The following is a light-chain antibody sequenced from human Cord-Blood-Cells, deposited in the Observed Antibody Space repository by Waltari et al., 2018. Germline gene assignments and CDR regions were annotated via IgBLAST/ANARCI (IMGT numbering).Light chain of an antibody. Sequence: SYELTQPPSVSVSPGQTARITCSGDALPKQYAYWYQQKPGQAPVLVIYKDSERHSGIPERFSRSSSGTTVTLTISGVQAEDEADYYCQSADSSGTWVFGGGTKLTVL. CDR3: QSADSSGTWV. V-gene: IGLV3-25*03. CDR1: ALPKQY. CDR2: KDS. J-gene: IGLJ3*02.